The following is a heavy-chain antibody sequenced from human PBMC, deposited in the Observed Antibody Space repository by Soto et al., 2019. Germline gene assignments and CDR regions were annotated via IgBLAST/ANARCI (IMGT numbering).Heavy chain of an antibody. V-gene: IGHV3-74*01. J-gene: IGHJ6*02. Sequence: GGSLRLSCAASGFTFSSYWMHWVRQAPGKGLVWVSRINSDGSSTSYADSVKGRFTISRDNAKNTLYLQMNSLRAEDTAVYYCARDKRLWFGELLSGYYGMDVWGQGTTVTVS. CDR3: ARDKRLWFGELLSGYYGMDV. D-gene: IGHD3-10*01. CDR2: INSDGSST. CDR1: GFTFSSYW.